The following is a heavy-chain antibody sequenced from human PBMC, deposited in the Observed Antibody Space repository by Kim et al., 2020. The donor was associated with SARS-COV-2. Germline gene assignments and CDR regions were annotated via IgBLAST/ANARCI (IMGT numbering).Heavy chain of an antibody. J-gene: IGHJ4*02. CDR3: AKEVCH. Sequence: ASVKVSCKASGFTFTFYSMHWVRQAPGQGLEWMGMINRSGGGTNYAQKFQGRVTMTGDTSTNTVYMELSSLRSFDTAVYYCAKEVCHWGQGTLFTFSS. CDR1: GFTFTFYS. CDR2: INRSGGGT. V-gene: IGHV1-46*01.